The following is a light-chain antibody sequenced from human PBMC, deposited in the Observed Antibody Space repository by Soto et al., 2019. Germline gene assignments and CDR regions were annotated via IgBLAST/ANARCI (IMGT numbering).Light chain of an antibody. V-gene: IGKV1-5*03. CDR3: QQYNTYWT. J-gene: IGKJ1*01. CDR1: QSISSW. CDR2: KAS. Sequence: DIKVTQSPSTLSASLGDRLTITCRASQSISSWLAWYQQKPGKAPKLLIYKASSLESGVPSRFSGSGSGTEFTLTLSSLQPDDFATYYCQQYNTYWTFGQGAEVDI.